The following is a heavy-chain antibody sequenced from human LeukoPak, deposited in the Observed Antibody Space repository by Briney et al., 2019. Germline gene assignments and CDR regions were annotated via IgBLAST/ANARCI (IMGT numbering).Heavy chain of an antibody. CDR2: ISSSGSII. V-gene: IGHV3-48*03. CDR3: ARVAGDTAIGVDY. D-gene: IGHD5-18*01. J-gene: IGHJ4*02. CDR1: GFTFSSSA. Sequence: GGSLRLSCAASGFTFSSSAMNWVRQAPGKGLEGVSYISSSGSIIYYADSVKGRFPISRDNAKNSLYLQMNSLRAEYTAVYYGARVAGDTAIGVDYWGQGTLVTVSS.